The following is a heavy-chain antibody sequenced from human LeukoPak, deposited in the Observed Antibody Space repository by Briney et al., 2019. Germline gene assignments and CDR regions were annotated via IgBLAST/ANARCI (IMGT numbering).Heavy chain of an antibody. CDR3: AKTTVNNQVDY. CDR2: IRYDGSTQ. D-gene: IGHD1-14*01. J-gene: IGHJ4*02. CDR1: GFTFSNHG. Sequence: GGSLRLSCAASGFTFSNHGMHWVRQAPGKGLEWVALIRYDGSTQSYADPVKGRFTISRDNSKNTLSLQMNNLRAEDTAVYYCAKTTVNNQVDYWGQGTLVTVSS. V-gene: IGHV3-30*02.